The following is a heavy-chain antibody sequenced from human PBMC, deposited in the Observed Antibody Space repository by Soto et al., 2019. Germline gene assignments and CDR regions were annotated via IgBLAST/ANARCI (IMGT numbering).Heavy chain of an antibody. J-gene: IGHJ5*02. CDR2: IIPILGIA. CDR1: GGTFSSYT. V-gene: IGHV1-69*02. CDR3: ASVRDGSGFYLP. D-gene: IGHD3-10*01. Sequence: QVQLVKSGAEVKKPGSSVKVSCKASGGTFSSYTISWVRQAPGQGLEWMGRIIPILGIANYAQKFQGRVTITADKPTSTAYMELSSLRSQDTAVYSCASVRDGSGFYLPWGQGSLVTVTS.